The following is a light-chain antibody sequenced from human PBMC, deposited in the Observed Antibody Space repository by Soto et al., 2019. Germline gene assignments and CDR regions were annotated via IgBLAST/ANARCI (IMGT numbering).Light chain of an antibody. V-gene: IGLV2-8*01. J-gene: IGLJ1*01. Sequence: QSVLTQPPSASGSPGQSVTISCTGTSSDVGGYDYVSWYQQHPGKAPKLMIYEVTIRPSGVSDRFSVSKSGNTASLTVSGLQAEDEADYYCSSYTGGNPSDVFGTGTKVTVL. CDR3: SSYTGGNPSDV. CDR2: EVT. CDR1: SSDVGGYDY.